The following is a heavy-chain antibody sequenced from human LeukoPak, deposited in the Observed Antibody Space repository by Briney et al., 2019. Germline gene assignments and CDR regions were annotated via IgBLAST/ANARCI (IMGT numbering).Heavy chain of an antibody. CDR3: ARDSSVVRGYYYYMDV. CDR1: GFTFISYG. J-gene: IGHJ6*03. CDR2: IRYDGSNK. V-gene: IGHV3-30*02. Sequence: GGSLRLSCAASGFTFISYGMHWVRQAPGKGLEWVTFIRYDGSNKYYADSVEGRFTISRDNSKNTLYLQMNSLRAEDTAVYYCARDSSVVRGYYYYMDVWGKGTTVTVSS. D-gene: IGHD3-10*01.